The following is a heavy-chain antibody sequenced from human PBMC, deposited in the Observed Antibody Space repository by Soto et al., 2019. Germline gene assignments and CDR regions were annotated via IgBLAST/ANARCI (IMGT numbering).Heavy chain of an antibody. CDR1: GFTFSSYS. V-gene: IGHV3-21*01. CDR2: ISSSSSYI. Sequence: GGSLRLSCAASGFTFSSYSMNWVRQAPGKGLEWVSSISSSSSYIYYADSVKGRFTISRDNAKNSLYLQMNSLRAEDTAVYYCARAGGDYYYYMDVWGKGTTVTVSS. CDR3: ARAGGDYYYYMDV. D-gene: IGHD2-8*02. J-gene: IGHJ6*03.